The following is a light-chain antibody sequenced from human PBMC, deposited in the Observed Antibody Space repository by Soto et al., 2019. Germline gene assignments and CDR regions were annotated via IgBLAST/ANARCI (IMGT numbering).Light chain of an antibody. J-gene: IGLJ3*02. CDR2: EVS. V-gene: IGLV2-14*01. CDR1: SSDVGGYNF. Sequence: QSVLTQPASVSGSPGQSITISCTGTSSDVGGYNFVSWYQQHPGKAPRLIIYEVSSWPSGVSYRFSGSKSGNTASLTISGLQAEDEADYYCSSYTLRNTLVLFGGGTKLTVL. CDR3: SSYTLRNTLVL.